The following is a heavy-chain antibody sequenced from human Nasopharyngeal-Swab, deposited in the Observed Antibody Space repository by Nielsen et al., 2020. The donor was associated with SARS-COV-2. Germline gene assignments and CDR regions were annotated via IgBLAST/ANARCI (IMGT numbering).Heavy chain of an antibody. CDR1: GFTFSSYS. CDR3: LPNIVLMVYAIDY. CDR2: ISSSSSYI. D-gene: IGHD2-8*01. V-gene: IGHV3-21*01. Sequence: GESLKISCAASGFTFSSYSMNWVHQAPGKGLEWVSSISSSSSYIYYADSVKGRFTISRDNAKNSLYLQMNSLRAEDTAVYYCLPNIVLMVYAIDYWGQGTLVTVSS. J-gene: IGHJ4*02.